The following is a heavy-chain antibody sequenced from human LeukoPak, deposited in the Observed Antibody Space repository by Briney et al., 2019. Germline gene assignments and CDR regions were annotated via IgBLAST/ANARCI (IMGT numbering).Heavy chain of an antibody. J-gene: IGHJ4*02. CDR1: GGSISSSSYY. CDR2: IYYSGST. Sequence: PSETLSLTCTVSGGSISSSSYYWGWIRQPPGKGLEWIGSIYYSGSTYYNPSLKSRVTISVDTSKNQFSLKLSSVTAADTAVYYCARQFGSYYSPGFDYWGQGTLVTASS. CDR3: ARQFGSYYSPGFDY. D-gene: IGHD1-26*01. V-gene: IGHV4-39*01.